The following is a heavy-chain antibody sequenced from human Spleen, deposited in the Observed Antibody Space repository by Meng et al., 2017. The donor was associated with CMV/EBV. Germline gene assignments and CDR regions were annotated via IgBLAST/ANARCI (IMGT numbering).Heavy chain of an antibody. Sequence: KISCAASGFTFSTYGMHWVRQAPGQGLEWMGRIIPILGIANYAQKFQGRVTITADKSTSTAYMELSSLRSEDTAVYYCARDRTALGITFGGVIVSSPYDYWGQGTLVTVSS. CDR3: ARDRTALGITFGGVIVSSPYDY. CDR1: GFTFSTYG. J-gene: IGHJ4*02. D-gene: IGHD3-16*02. V-gene: IGHV1-69*04. CDR2: IIPILGIA.